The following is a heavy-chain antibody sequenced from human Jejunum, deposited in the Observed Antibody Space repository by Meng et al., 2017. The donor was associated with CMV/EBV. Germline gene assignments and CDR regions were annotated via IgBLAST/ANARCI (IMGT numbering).Heavy chain of an antibody. CDR3: AASSSSWYQNWFDP. J-gene: IGHJ5*02. D-gene: IGHD6-13*01. CDR1: GYTFTNYG. V-gene: IGHV1-18*01. CDR2: ISAYNGNT. Sequence: QAQLVQSGGEVKKPGASVKVSCKASGYTFTNYGITWVRQAPGQGLEWMGWISAYNGNTNYAQTLQGRVTMTTDTSTSTAYMELRSLRSDDTAVYYCAASSSSWYQNWFDPWGQGTLVTVSS.